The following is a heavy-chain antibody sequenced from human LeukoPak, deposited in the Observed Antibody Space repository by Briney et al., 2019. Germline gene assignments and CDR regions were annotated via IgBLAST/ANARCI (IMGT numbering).Heavy chain of an antibody. Sequence: PSETLSLTCTVSGYSISSGYYWGWIRQPPGKGLEWIGSIYHSGSTYYNPSLKSRVTISVDTSKNQFSLKLSSVTAADTAVYYCAREISQKGAHYMDVWGKGTTVTISS. J-gene: IGHJ6*03. CDR3: AREISQKGAHYMDV. CDR1: GYSISSGYY. CDR2: IYHSGST. D-gene: IGHD3-16*01. V-gene: IGHV4-38-2*02.